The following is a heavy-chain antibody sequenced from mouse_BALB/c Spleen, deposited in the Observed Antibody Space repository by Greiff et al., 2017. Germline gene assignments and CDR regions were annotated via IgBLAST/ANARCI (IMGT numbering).Heavy chain of an antibody. V-gene: IGHV5-12-1*01. D-gene: IGHD1-1*02. J-gene: IGHJ4*01. CDR1: GFAFSSYD. CDR2: ISSGGGST. Sequence: DVQLVESGGGLVKPGGSLKLSCAASGFAFSSYDMSWVRQTPEKRLEWVAYISSGGGSTYYPDTVKGRFTISRDNAKNTLYLQMSSLKSEDTAMYYCARDLYGAMDYWGQGTSVTVSS. CDR3: ARDLYGAMDY.